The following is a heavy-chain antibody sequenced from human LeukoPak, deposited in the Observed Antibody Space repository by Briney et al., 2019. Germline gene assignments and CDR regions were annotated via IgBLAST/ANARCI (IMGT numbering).Heavy chain of an antibody. J-gene: IGHJ4*02. V-gene: IGHV4-59*08. CDR2: IYYSGST. CDR1: GGSISSYY. D-gene: IGHD6-19*01. CDR3: ARHNSRVEPVADYFDY. Sequence: SETLSLTCTVSGGSISSYYWSWIRQPPGKGLEWIGYIYYSGSTNYNPSLKSRVTISVDTSKNQFSLKLSSVTAADTAVYYCARHNSRVEPVADYFDYWGQGTLVTVSS.